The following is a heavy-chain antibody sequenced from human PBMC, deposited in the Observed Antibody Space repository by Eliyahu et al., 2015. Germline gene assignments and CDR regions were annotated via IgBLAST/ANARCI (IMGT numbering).Heavy chain of an antibody. CDR1: GGSFSGYF. D-gene: IGHD3-9*01. CDR2: IDXNGVA. CDR3: ARGTGYTLLTGFFSYLDH. V-gene: IGHV4-34*02. Sequence: QVQLQQWGAGLLKPSETLSLTCAVYGGSFSGYFWNWIRQPPGKGLEWIGEIDXNGVATYTPSLRGRVTMSVDTSKNQFLLTLSSMTAADTAVXYCARGTGYTLLTGFFSYLDHWGQGTLVTASS. J-gene: IGHJ4*02.